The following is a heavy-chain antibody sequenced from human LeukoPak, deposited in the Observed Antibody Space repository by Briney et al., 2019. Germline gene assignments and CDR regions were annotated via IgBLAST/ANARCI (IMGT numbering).Heavy chain of an antibody. J-gene: IGHJ5*02. Sequence: SETLSPTCAVYGGSFSGYYWSWIRQPPGKGLEWIGDINHSGSTNYNPSLKSRVTISVDTSKNQFSLKLSSVTAADTAVYYCARGPFYYDSSGYYLWGQGTLVTVSS. D-gene: IGHD3-22*01. CDR2: INHSGST. V-gene: IGHV4-34*01. CDR3: ARGPFYYDSSGYYL. CDR1: GGSFSGYY.